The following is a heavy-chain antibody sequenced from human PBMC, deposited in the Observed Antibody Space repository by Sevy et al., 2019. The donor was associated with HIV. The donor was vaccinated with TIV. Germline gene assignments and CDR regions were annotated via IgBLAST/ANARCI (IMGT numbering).Heavy chain of an antibody. Sequence: GGSLRLSCAASGFTFSDYYMSWIRQAPGKGLEWVSYISSSGSTIYYADSVKGRFTISRDNDKNSLYLQMNSLRAEDTAVYYCARSTGTTWEYFQHWGQGTLVTVSS. CDR1: GFTFSDYY. D-gene: IGHD1-7*01. CDR3: ARSTGTTWEYFQH. J-gene: IGHJ1*01. CDR2: ISSSGSTI. V-gene: IGHV3-11*01.